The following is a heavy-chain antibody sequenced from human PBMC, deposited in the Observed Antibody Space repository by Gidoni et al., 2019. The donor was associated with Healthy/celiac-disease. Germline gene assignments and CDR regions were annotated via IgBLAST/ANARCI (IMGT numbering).Heavy chain of an antibody. D-gene: IGHD3-22*01. J-gene: IGHJ4*02. V-gene: IGHV3-21*01. CDR1: GFTFSSYS. CDR3: ARSPDSRFYFGFDY. CDR2: ISSSSSYI. Sequence: EVQLVESGGGLVKPGGSLRLSCAASGFTFSSYSMNWVRQAPGKGLEWVSSISSSSSYIYYADSVKGRFTISRDNAKNSLYLQMNSLRAEDTAVYYCARSPDSRFYFGFDYWGQGTLVTVSS.